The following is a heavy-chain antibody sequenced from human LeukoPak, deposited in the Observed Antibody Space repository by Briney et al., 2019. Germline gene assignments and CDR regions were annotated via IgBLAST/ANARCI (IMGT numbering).Heavy chain of an antibody. CDR1: GFTFGDYA. D-gene: IGHD6-19*01. Sequence: GGSLRLSCTASGFTFGDYAMSWFRQAPGKGLEWVGFIRSKAYGGTTEYAASVKGRFTISRDDSESIAYLQMNSLKTEDTAVYYCTRDARGSGWYGGFDYWGQGTLVTVSS. J-gene: IGHJ4*02. V-gene: IGHV3-49*03. CDR3: TRDARGSGWYGGFDY. CDR2: IRSKAYGGTT.